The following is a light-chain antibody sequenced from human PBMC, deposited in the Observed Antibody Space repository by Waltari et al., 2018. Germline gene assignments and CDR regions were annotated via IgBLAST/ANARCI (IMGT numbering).Light chain of an antibody. CDR1: QSVSIN. J-gene: IGKJ2*01. CDR3: QQYNNWPPT. V-gene: IGKV3-15*01. CDR2: GAS. Sequence: EIVMTQSPATVSVSPGERATLSCRASQSVSINLAWYQQKPGQTPRPLIHGASTRATGIPARFSGSRSGTDFTLTISSLQSEDFAVYYCQQYNNWPPTFGQGTKLEIK.